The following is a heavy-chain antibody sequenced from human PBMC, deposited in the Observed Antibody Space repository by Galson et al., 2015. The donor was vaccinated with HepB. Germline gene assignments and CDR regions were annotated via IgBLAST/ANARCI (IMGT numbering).Heavy chain of an antibody. V-gene: IGHV3-21*01. CDR2: ISSSSNYI. D-gene: IGHD2-2*01. J-gene: IGHJ4*02. CDR1: GFTFSSYS. Sequence: SLRLSCAASGFTFSSYSMKWVRQAPGKGLEWVSSISSSSNYIYYADSVKGRFTISRENAKNSLYLQMNSLRAEDTAVYYCARVVPYCSSTICYCDYWGQGTLVTVSS. CDR3: ARVVPYCSSTICYCDY.